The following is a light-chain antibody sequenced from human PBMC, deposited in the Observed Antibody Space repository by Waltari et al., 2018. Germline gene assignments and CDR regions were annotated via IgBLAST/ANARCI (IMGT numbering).Light chain of an antibody. CDR2: DVS. CDR1: SSYVGAYNY. V-gene: IGLV2-14*03. CDR3: SSYTSVNTVV. Sequence: QSALTQPASVSGSPGQSITLSCPGSSSYVGAYNYFSWYQHHPGKAPQLIISDVSDRASGVSDRFSGSKSGNTASLSISGLRADDEANYYCSSYTSVNTVVFGGGTKVTVL. J-gene: IGLJ2*01.